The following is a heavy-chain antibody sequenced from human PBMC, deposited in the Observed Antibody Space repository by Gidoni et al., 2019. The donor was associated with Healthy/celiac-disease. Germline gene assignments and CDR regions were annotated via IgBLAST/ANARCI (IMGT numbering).Heavy chain of an antibody. CDR3: ARTQVYSGSSLFDY. D-gene: IGHD1-26*01. CDR2: IFSNDEK. V-gene: IGHV2-26*01. J-gene: IGHJ4*02. Sequence: QVTLKESGPVLVKPTETLTLTCTVSGFSLSNARMGVSWIRQPPGKALEWLAHIFSNDEKSYSTSLKSRLTISKDTSKSQVVLTMTNMDPVDTATYYCARTQVYSGSSLFDYWGQGTLVTVSS. CDR1: GFSLSNARMG.